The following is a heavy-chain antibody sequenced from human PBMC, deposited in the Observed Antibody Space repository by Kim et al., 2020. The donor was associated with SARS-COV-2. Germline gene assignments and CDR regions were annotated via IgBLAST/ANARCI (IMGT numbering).Heavy chain of an antibody. V-gene: IGHV3-33*01. CDR3: ARNYGGYYYYYGMDV. CDR2: IWYYGSNK. J-gene: IGHJ6*02. D-gene: IGHD3-10*01. CDR1: GFTFSSYG. Sequence: GGSLRLSCAASGFTFSSYGMSWVRQAPGKGLEWVAGIWYYGSNKYYADSVKGQLTISRDNSKNTLSIQMNSLRAEDTDVYYCARNYGGYYYYYGMDVWGQETTHSVSS.